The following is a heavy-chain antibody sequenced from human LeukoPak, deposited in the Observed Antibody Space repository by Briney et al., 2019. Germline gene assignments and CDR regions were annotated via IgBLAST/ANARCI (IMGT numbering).Heavy chain of an antibody. D-gene: IGHD3-10*01. Sequence: SETLSLTCTVSRGSVSSGYYYWSWIRQPPGKGLDWIGYIYYSGSTNYNPSLKSRVTISVDTSKNQFSLKLSSVTAADTAVYYCATYGSGRRVDYWGQGILVTVSS. V-gene: IGHV4-61*01. CDR2: IYYSGST. CDR1: RGSVSSGYYY. J-gene: IGHJ4*02. CDR3: ATYGSGRRVDY.